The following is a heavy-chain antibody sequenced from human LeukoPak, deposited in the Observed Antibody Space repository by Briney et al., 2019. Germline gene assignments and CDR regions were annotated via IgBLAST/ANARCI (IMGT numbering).Heavy chain of an antibody. CDR2: IIPIFGTA. CDR3: ARGADLPYYMDV. Sequence: SVKVSCKASGGTFSSYAISWVRQAPGQGLEWMGGIIPIFGTANYAQKFQGRVTITADESTSTAYMELSSLRSEDMAVYYCARGADLPYYMDVWGKGTTVTVSS. CDR1: GGTFSSYA. J-gene: IGHJ6*03. V-gene: IGHV1-69*13.